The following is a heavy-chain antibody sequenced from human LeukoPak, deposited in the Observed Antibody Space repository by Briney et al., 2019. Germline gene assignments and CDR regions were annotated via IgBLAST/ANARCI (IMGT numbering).Heavy chain of an antibody. V-gene: IGHV1-18*01. D-gene: IGHD5-18*01. J-gene: IGHJ4*02. CDR1: GYSFTSYG. CDR3: ARVIQLCLQDY. Sequence: AALKVSCRASGYSFTSYGISWVRHAPGQGLEWMGRISAYNGNTNYAQKLQGRVTMTTDTSTSTAYMELRSLRSDDTAVYYCARVIQLCLQDYWGQGTLVTVSS. CDR2: ISAYNGNT.